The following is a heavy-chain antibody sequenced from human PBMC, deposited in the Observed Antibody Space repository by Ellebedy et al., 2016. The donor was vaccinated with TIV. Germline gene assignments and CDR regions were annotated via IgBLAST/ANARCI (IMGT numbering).Heavy chain of an antibody. CDR2: ISWNSGSI. CDR1: GFTFDDYA. D-gene: IGHD6-19*01. Sequence: SLKISCAASGFTFDDYAMHWVRQAPGKGLEWVSGISWNSGSIGYADSVKGRFTISRDNAKNSLYLQMNSLRAEDTAVYYCARAYVAVSGISFNRADGMDVWGQGTTVTVSS. CDR3: ARAYVAVSGISFNRADGMDV. V-gene: IGHV3-9*01. J-gene: IGHJ6*02.